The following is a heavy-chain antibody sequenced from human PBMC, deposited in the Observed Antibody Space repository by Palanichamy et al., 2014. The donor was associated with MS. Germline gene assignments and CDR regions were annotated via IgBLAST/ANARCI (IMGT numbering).Heavy chain of an antibody. CDR2: IFPGDSDT. J-gene: IGHJ4*02. CDR3: ARSRGSSSSFDY. V-gene: IGHV5-51*01. Sequence: EVQLVQSGAAVKKPGESLRISCKTSGYSFPNYWIGWVRQMPGKGLEWMGFIFPGDSDTRYSPSFQGQVSIFSDTSSGTAYLRWTSLKASDSALYYCARSRGSSSSFDYWGQGTLVTVSS. CDR1: GYSFPNYW. D-gene: IGHD6-13*01.